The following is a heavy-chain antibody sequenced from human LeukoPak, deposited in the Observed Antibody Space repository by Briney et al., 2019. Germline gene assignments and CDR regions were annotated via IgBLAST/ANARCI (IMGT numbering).Heavy chain of an antibody. Sequence: GASVKVSCKASGYTFTSYGVNWVRQAPGQGLEWMGWISAYNGNTDYAQRSQGRVTMTTDTSTSTVYMELRSLRSDDAAVYYCARDLYSGDYGDLGYWGQGTPVTVSS. CDR1: GYTFTSYG. J-gene: IGHJ4*02. V-gene: IGHV1-18*01. CDR2: ISAYNGNT. D-gene: IGHD1-26*01. CDR3: ARDLYSGDYGDLGY.